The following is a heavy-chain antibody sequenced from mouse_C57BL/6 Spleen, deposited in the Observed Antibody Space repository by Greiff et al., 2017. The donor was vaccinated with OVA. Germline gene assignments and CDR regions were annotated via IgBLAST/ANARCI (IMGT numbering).Heavy chain of an antibody. CDR1: GYTFTDYN. D-gene: IGHD1-1*01. CDR2: INPNNGGT. Sequence: EVKLMESGPELVKPGASVKMSCKASGYTFTDYNMHWVKQSHGKSLEWIGYINPNNGGTSYNQKFKGKATLSVNKSSSTAYMELRSLTSEDSAVYYCASPGSSYGFAYWGQGTLVTVSA. CDR3: ASPGSSYGFAY. V-gene: IGHV1-22*01. J-gene: IGHJ3*01.